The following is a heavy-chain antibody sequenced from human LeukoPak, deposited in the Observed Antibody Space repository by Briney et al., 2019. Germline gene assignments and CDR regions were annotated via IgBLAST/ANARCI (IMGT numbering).Heavy chain of an antibody. D-gene: IGHD3-10*01. CDR1: GFTFSSYA. J-gene: IGHJ4*02. CDR3: ARDSRFGHYFDY. V-gene: IGHV3-66*01. Sequence: GGSLRLSCAASGFTFSSYAMSWVRQAPGKGLEWVSVIYSGGSTYYADSVKGRFTISRDNSKNTLYLQMNSLRAEDTAVYYCARDSRFGHYFDYWGQGTLVTVSS. CDR2: IYSGGST.